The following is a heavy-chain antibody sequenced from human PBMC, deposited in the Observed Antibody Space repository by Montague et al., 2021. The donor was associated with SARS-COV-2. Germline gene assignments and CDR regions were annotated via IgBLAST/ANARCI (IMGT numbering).Heavy chain of an antibody. CDR3: AREYSSGVYFDY. Sequence: PALVKPTQTLTLTCTFSGFSLSTSGMCVSWIRQPPGKALEWLARXDWXDEKYYSTSLKTRLTISKDTSKNPVVLTMTNMDPVDTATYYCAREYSSGVYFDYWGQGTLVTVTS. D-gene: IGHD6-19*01. CDR1: GFSLSTSGMC. CDR2: XDWXDEK. J-gene: IGHJ4*02. V-gene: IGHV2-70*11.